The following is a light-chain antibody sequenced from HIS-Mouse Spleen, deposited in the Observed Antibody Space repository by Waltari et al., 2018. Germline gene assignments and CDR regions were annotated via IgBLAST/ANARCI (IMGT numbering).Light chain of an antibody. J-gene: IGLJ1*01. CDR2: DVS. CDR1: SSYAGCSHY. V-gene: IGLV2-11*01. CDR3: CSYAGSYTYV. Sequence: QSALTQPRSVSGSPGPSVTISCPGTSSYAGCSHYVSWYQQHPGKAPKLMIYDVSKRPSGVPDRFSGSKSGNTASLTISGLQAEDEADYYCCSYAGSYTYVFGTGTKVTVL.